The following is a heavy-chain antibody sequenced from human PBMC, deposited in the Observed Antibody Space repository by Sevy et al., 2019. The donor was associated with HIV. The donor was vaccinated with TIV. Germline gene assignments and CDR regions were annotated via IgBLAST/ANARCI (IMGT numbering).Heavy chain of an antibody. CDR3: ATEWTLSSDWYGEFDY. CDR2: ISKSGAKT. CDR1: GFTFTNYW. D-gene: IGHD6-19*01. J-gene: IGHJ4*02. V-gene: IGHV3-23*01. Sequence: GGSLRLSCAASGFTFTNYWMHWVRQAPGKGLEWVSGISKSGAKTYYADSVRGRFTVSRDNAKNRVYLQLNSLRDEDTAIYYCATEWTLSSDWYGEFDYWGQGTLVTVSS.